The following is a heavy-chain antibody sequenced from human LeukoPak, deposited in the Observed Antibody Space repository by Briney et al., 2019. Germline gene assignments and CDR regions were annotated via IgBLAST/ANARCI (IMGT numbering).Heavy chain of an antibody. D-gene: IGHD5-18*01. CDR2: IYYSGST. V-gene: IGHV4-39*07. CDR3: ARVGIGYSYGLDY. Sequence: PSETLSLTCTVSGGSISSSSYYWGWIRQPPGKGLEWIGSIYYSGSTYYNPSLKSRVTISVDTSKNQFSLKLSSVTAADTAVYYCARVGIGYSYGLDYWGQGTLVTVSS. J-gene: IGHJ4*02. CDR1: GGSISSSSYY.